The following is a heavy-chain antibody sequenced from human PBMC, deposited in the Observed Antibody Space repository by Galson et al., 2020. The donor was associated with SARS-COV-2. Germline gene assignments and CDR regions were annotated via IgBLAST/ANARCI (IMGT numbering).Heavy chain of an antibody. CDR1: GGSISSYY. D-gene: IGHD2-8*02. CDR3: ARHQGYCTGGVCYTDYYYGMDV. CDR2: IYYSGST. Sequence: SENLSLTCPVSGGSISSYYWSWIRQPPGKGLEWIGYIYYSGSTNYNPSLKSRVTISVDTSKNQFSLKLSSVTAADTAVYYCARHQGYCTGGVCYTDYYYGMDVWGQGTTVTVSS. V-gene: IGHV4-59*08. J-gene: IGHJ6*02.